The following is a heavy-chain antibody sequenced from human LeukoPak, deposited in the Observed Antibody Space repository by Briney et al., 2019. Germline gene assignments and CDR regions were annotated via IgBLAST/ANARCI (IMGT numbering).Heavy chain of an antibody. D-gene: IGHD3-22*01. CDR1: GYSFTSYW. J-gene: IGHJ4*02. V-gene: IGHV5-51*01. CDR3: ARRAGSSGYYLSD. Sequence: GESLKISCKGSGYSFTSYWIGWVRQMPGKGLEWMGIIHPGDSDTRYSPSFQGQVTIPADKSISTAYLQWSSLKASDTAMYYCARRAGSSGYYLSDWGQGTLVTVSS. CDR2: IHPGDSDT.